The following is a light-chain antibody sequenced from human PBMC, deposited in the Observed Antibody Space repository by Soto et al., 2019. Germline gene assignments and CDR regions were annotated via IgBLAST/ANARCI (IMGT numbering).Light chain of an antibody. V-gene: IGLV2-14*01. CDR1: SSDAGGYNY. CDR3: SSYTSSSTVV. Sequence: QSALTQPASVSGSPGQSITISCTGTSSDAGGYNYVSWYQQHPGKAPKLMIYDVSNRPSGVSNRFSGSKSGNTASLTISGLQAEDGADHYCSSYTSSSTVVFGGGTKLTVL. CDR2: DVS. J-gene: IGLJ2*01.